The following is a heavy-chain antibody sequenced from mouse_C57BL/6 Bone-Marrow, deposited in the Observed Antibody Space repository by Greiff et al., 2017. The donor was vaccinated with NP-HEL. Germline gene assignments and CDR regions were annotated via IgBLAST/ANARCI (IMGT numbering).Heavy chain of an antibody. V-gene: IGHV3-8*01. CDR3: ARSGYSYYAMDY. Sequence: EVQRVESGPGLAKPSQTLSLTCSVTGYSITSDYWNWIRTFPGNKLEYMGYISYSGSTYYNPSLKSRISITRDTSKNQYYLQLNSVTTEDTATEYCARSGYSYYAMDYWGQGTSVTVSS. J-gene: IGHJ4*01. CDR2: ISYSGST. CDR1: GYSITSDY. D-gene: IGHD2-12*01.